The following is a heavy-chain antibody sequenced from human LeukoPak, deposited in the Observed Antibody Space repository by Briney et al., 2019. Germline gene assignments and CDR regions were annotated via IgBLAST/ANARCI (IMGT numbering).Heavy chain of an antibody. D-gene: IGHD1-26*01. J-gene: IGHJ4*02. CDR1: GGSFSGYY. CDR2: INHSGST. CDR3: ARGNPSGGSAAFDY. V-gene: IGHV4-34*01. Sequence: SETLSLTCAVYGGSFSGYYWSWIRQPPGKGLEWIGEINHSGSTNYNPSLKSRVTISVDTSKNQFSLKLSSVTAADTAVYYCARGNPSGGSAAFDYWGQGTLVTVSS.